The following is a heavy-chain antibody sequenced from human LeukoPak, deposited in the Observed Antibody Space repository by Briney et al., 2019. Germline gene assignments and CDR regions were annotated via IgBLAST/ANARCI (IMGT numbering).Heavy chain of an antibody. CDR3: AADRGLWYFDL. CDR1: GFTFTSSA. Sequence: SVKVSCKASGFTFTSSAVQWVRQARGQRLEWTGWIVVGSGNTNYAQKFQERVTITRDMSTSTAYMELSSLRSEDTAVYYCAADRGLWYFDLWGRGTLVTVSS. J-gene: IGHJ2*01. V-gene: IGHV1-58*01. CDR2: IVVGSGNT.